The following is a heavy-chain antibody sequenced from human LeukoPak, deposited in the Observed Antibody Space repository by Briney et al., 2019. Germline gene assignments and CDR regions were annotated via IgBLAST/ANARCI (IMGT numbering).Heavy chain of an antibody. V-gene: IGHV4-34*01. CDR2: INHSGST. J-gene: IGHJ4*02. D-gene: IGHD6-13*01. CDR3: ARIAAAALVDY. Sequence: SETLSLTCAVYGGSFSGYYWSWIRQPPGKGLEWIGEINHSGSTNYNPSLKSRVTISVDTSKNQFSLKLSAVTAADTAAYYCARIAAAALVDYWGQGTLVTVSS. CDR1: GGSFSGYY.